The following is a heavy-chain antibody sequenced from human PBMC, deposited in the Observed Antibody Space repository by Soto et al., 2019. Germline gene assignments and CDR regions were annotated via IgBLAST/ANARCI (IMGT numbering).Heavy chain of an antibody. V-gene: IGHV4-59*01. CDR2: VSDGGGT. CDR1: GDSISSYY. J-gene: IGHJ4*02. D-gene: IGHD1-26*01. Sequence: SETLSLTCTVSGDSISSYYWSWFRQPPGKGLQWIGYVSDGGGTNYNPSLWSRVTISLDTSKNQFSLRLSSVTAGDTAVYFCARGSINVGAQVNDCWGQGTLVTVSS. CDR3: ARGSINVGAQVNDC.